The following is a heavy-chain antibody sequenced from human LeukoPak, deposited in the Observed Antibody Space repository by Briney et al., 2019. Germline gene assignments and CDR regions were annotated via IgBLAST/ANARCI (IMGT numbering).Heavy chain of an antibody. V-gene: IGHV3-15*01. D-gene: IGHD5-12*01. CDR1: GFTFSSYA. CDR2: IKSKTDGGTT. Sequence: GGSLRLSCAASGFTFSSYAMSWVRQAPGKGLEWVGRIKSKTDGGTTDYAAPVKGRFTISRDDSKNTLYLQMNSLKTEDTAVYYCSGYANYFDYWGQGTLVTVSS. J-gene: IGHJ4*02. CDR3: SGYANYFDY.